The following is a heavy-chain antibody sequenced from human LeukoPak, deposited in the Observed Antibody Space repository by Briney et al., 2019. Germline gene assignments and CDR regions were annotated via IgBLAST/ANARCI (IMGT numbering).Heavy chain of an antibody. CDR1: GFTFSSYW. D-gene: IGHD1-26*01. J-gene: IGHJ4*02. CDR2: IKPDGSLI. Sequence: PGGSLRLSCAASGFTFSSYWMTWVRQGPGKGLEWVANIKPDGSLIYYVDSVKGRFTISRDNAKNSLYLQMNSRRAQDTAVYYCAXXELYSGFYYIDYWGQGTLATVSS. CDR3: AXXELYSGFYYIDY. V-gene: IGHV3-7*01.